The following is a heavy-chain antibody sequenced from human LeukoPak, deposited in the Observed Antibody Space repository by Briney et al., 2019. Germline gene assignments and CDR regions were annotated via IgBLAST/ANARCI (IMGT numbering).Heavy chain of an antibody. J-gene: IGHJ6*03. Sequence: PSETLSLTCTVSGGSISSGSYYWSWIRQPAGKGLEWIGRIYTTGSTNSNPSLKSRVTISVDTSRNQFSLKLSSVTAADTAVYYCARDLVEMPDYYYYYMDVWGKGTTVTVSS. V-gene: IGHV4-61*02. CDR1: GGSISSGSYY. CDR3: ARDLVEMPDYYYYYMDV. D-gene: IGHD5-24*01. CDR2: IYTTGST.